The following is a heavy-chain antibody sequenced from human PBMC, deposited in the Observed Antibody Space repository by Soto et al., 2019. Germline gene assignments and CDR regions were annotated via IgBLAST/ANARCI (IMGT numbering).Heavy chain of an antibody. Sequence: GESLKISWKGSGDSFTYYWIAWVRQMPGKGLEWMGIIYPGDSDTRYSPSFQGQVTISADKSIYTAYLKLSSVTAADTAVYYCARVPGPWGQGTLVTVSS. D-gene: IGHD2-2*01. CDR2: IYPGDSDT. CDR1: GDSFTYYW. J-gene: IGHJ5*02. CDR3: ARVPGP. V-gene: IGHV5-51*01.